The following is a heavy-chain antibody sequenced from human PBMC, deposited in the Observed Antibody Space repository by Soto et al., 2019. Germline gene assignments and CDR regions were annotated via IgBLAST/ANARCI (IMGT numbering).Heavy chain of an antibody. CDR2: IYHSGST. V-gene: IGHV4-30-2*01. J-gene: IGHJ5*02. CDR1: GSSISSGGYS. CDR3: ARDSNWFDP. Sequence: QLQLQESGSGLVKPSQTLSLTCAVSGSSISSGGYSWSWIRQPPGKGLEWIGYIYHSGSTYYNPSLKSRVTISVDRSKNQFSLKLSSVTAADTAVYYCARDSNWFDPWGQGTLVTVSS.